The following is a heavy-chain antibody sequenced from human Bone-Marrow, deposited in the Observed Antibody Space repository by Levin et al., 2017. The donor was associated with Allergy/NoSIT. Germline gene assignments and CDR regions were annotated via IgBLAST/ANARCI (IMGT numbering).Heavy chain of an antibody. CDR2: IWYDGSNK. D-gene: IGHD2-2*02. J-gene: IGHJ4*02. Sequence: GESLKISCAASGFTFSSYGMHWVRQAPGKGLEWVAVIWYDGSNKYYADSVKGRFTISRDNSKNTLYLQMNSLRAEDTAVYYCARLGIGYCSSTSCYRGQYFDYWGQGTLVTVSS. CDR3: ARLGIGYCSSTSCYRGQYFDY. V-gene: IGHV3-33*01. CDR1: GFTFSSYG.